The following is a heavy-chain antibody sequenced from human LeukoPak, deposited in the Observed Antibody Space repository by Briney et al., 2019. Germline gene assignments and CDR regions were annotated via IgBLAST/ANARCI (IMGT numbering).Heavy chain of an antibody. D-gene: IGHD2/OR15-2a*01. J-gene: IGHJ4*02. CDR3: ARGRPDISVIGAFDY. Sequence: PGRSLRLSCAASGFTFSRYVLHWLRQAPGRGLEWVAAISYDGSNIYYANSVRGRFTISRDNSKNTLYLQMDSLRGEDTAVYFCARGRPDISVIGAFDYWGQGTLVTVSS. CDR1: GFTFSRYV. V-gene: IGHV3-30-3*01. CDR2: ISYDGSNI.